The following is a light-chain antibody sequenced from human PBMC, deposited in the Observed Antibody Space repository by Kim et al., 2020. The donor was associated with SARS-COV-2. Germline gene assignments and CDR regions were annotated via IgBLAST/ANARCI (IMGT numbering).Light chain of an antibody. CDR2: DAV. CDR1: QDMNNF. V-gene: IGKV1-33*01. Sequence: ASVGDRGTLTFQASQDMNNFLDWYQQKPGKAPKLLIYDAVKVAAGVPSRFSGSGSGTEFTFTISSLQPEDIAMYYCQQYDDLPITFGQGTRLEIK. CDR3: QQYDDLPIT. J-gene: IGKJ5*01.